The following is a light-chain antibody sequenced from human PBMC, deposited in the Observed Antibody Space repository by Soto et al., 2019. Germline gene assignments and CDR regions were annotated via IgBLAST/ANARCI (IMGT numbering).Light chain of an antibody. CDR1: QDVSRF. V-gene: IGKV1-9*01. J-gene: IGKJ3*01. Sequence: IQLTQSPSSLSASVGDRVTITCRASQDVSRFLAWYQQREGESPKLLIYRTSTLQSGVPSRFSGIGSGTEFTLTINNLQPEDFATYYCQQLHSSPFTFGPGTKVDI. CDR3: QQLHSSPFT. CDR2: RTS.